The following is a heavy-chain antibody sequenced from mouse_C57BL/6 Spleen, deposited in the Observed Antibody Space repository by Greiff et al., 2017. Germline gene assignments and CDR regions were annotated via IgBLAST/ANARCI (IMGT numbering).Heavy chain of an antibody. V-gene: IGHV1-7*01. D-gene: IGHD4-1*01. CDR2: INPSSGYT. CDR3: ARDSGTYFDY. Sequence: VKLMESGAELAKPGASVKLSCKASGYTFTSYWMHWVKQRPGQGLEWIGYINPSSGYTKYNQKFKDKATLTVDTSSSTAYMQLSSLTSEDSAVYYCARDSGTYFDYWGQGTTLTVSS. CDR1: GYTFTSYW. J-gene: IGHJ2*01.